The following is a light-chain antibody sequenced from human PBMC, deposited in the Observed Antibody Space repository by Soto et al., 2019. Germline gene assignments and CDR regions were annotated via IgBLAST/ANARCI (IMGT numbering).Light chain of an antibody. V-gene: IGKV1-17*03. CDR3: LQHNSYPYN. CDR1: QDINNY. Sequence: DIQMTQSPSAMSASVGDRVTITCRASQDINNYLAWFQQKPGKVPERLIYAASNLPSGVPSRFAGSGSGTEFTLTISGLPPEDFATYYCLQHNSYPYNFGQGTKLEIK. J-gene: IGKJ2*01. CDR2: AAS.